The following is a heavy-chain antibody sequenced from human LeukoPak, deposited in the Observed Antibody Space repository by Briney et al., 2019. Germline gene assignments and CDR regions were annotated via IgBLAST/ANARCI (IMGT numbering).Heavy chain of an antibody. V-gene: IGHV3-23*01. Sequence: LPGGSLRLSCAASGFPFSSYAMNWVRQAPGKGLEWVSAISETGDRKHYADSVKGRFTVSRDNPKDTLYLQMDSLRAEDTAVYYCAKQFVDIWGQGTLVTVSS. J-gene: IGHJ5*02. CDR1: GFPFSSYA. D-gene: IGHD5-24*01. CDR2: ISETGDRK. CDR3: AKQFVDI.